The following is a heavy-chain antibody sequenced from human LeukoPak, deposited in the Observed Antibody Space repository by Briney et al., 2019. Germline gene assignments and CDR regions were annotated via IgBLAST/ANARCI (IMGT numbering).Heavy chain of an antibody. D-gene: IGHD1-26*01. Sequence: GGSLRLSCAASGFTFSSYSMNWVRQAPGKGREWVSSISSSSSYIYYADSVKGRFTISRDNAKNSLYLQMNSLRAEDTAVYYCASGIDDAFDIWGQGTMVTVSS. J-gene: IGHJ3*02. CDR3: ASGIDDAFDI. V-gene: IGHV3-21*01. CDR2: ISSSSSYI. CDR1: GFTFSSYS.